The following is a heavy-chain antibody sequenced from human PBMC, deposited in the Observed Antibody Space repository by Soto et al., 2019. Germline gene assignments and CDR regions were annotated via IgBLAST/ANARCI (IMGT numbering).Heavy chain of an antibody. Sequence: QVQLQESGPGLVKPSDTLSLTCNVSGGSISGYYWSWIRQSPGKGLEYIGYIYYRGGTNYNSSLKSRGTMSVDTYRNQFSLKMNSVTAADTAVYYCARQQLLPFYYALDVWGQGTTVTVSS. D-gene: IGHD1-26*01. J-gene: IGHJ6*02. CDR1: GGSISGYY. V-gene: IGHV4-59*07. CDR2: IYYRGGT. CDR3: ARQQLLPFYYALDV.